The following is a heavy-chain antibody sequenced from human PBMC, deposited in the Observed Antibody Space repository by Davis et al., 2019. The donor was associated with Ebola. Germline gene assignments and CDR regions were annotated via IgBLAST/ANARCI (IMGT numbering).Heavy chain of an antibody. CDR1: GFTFSRYE. Sequence: GESLKISCAAFGFTFSRYEMNWVRQAPGKGLEWVSYISSSDSTMYYADSVKGRFTISRDNAKKSLYLQMSSLRAEDTAVYYCARAQFDYYGSGTYSLGLDYWGQGTLVTVSS. CDR3: ARAQFDYYGSGTYSLGLDY. V-gene: IGHV3-48*03. CDR2: ISSSDSTM. D-gene: IGHD3-10*01. J-gene: IGHJ4*02.